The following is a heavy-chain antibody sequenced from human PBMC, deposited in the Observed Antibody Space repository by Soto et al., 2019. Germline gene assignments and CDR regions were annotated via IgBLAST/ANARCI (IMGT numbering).Heavy chain of an antibody. D-gene: IGHD4-17*01. Sequence: DVQLVESGGGIVQPGGSLRLSCAASGFTVTSYWMHWVRQAPGKGLVWVSRTSPAGSSTYYADFVRGRFTISKDTAKNTLYLQINSLRAEDTAVYYCAKDPSYGDYGNYFDYWGQGTLVTVSS. CDR3: AKDPSYGDYGNYFDY. CDR2: TSPAGSST. V-gene: IGHV3-74*01. CDR1: GFTVTSYW. J-gene: IGHJ4*02.